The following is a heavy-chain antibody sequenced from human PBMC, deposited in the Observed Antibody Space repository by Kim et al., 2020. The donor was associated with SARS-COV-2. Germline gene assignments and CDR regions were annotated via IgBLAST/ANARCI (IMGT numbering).Heavy chain of an antibody. CDR1: GFSLSTNGMC. V-gene: IGHV2-70*11. Sequence: SGPTLVKSTQTLTLTCTFSGFSLSTNGMCVNWIRQSPGKALEWLARIDWDNDKYYSASLKTRLTISKDTSKNQVVLIMTNMDPVDTATYYCARRKNDGGSCNTSNSLNYFDYCGQGTLVTVSS. J-gene: IGHJ4*02. CDR3: ARRKNDGGSCNTSNSLNYFDY. D-gene: IGHD3-10*01. CDR2: IDWDNDK.